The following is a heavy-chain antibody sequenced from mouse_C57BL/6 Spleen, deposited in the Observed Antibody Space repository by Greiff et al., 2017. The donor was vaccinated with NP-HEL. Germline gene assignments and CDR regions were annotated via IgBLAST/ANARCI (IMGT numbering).Heavy chain of an antibody. J-gene: IGHJ2*01. CDR1: GYAFSSSW. CDR2: IYPGDGDT. V-gene: IGHV1-82*01. Sequence: VQLQQSGPELVKPGASVKISCKASGYAFSSSWMNWVKQRPGKGLEWIGRIYPGDGDTNYNGKFKGKATLTADKSSSTAYMQLSSLTSEDSAVYFCARRAYYGSSYNYFDYWGQGTTLTVSS. D-gene: IGHD1-1*01. CDR3: ARRAYYGSSYNYFDY.